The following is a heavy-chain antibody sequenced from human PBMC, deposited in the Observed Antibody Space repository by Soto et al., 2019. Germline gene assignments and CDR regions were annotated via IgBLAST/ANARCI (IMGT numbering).Heavy chain of an antibody. J-gene: IGHJ4*02. CDR1: GGSLSNYY. V-gene: IGHV4-4*07. Sequence: SETLSLTCTVSGGSLSNYYWSWIRQPAGKGLEWIGRVYTVGSTNYNPSLKSRVTMSIDTSKNQFSLRLTSVTAADTAVYFCARSPQTQSYAQFDSWGQGSLVTVSS. D-gene: IGHD3-16*01. CDR3: ARSPQTQSYAQFDS. CDR2: VYTVGST.